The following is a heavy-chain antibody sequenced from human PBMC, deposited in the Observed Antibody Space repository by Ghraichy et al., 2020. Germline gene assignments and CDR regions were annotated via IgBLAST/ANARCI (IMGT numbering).Heavy chain of an antibody. Sequence: GGSLRLSCVASGFTLSDYVMSWVRQAPGKGLEWVSGISGSGANIQYADSVKGRFTISRDNSENTLYMQMTSLRGEDTAVYYCAKGYCSTTSCQRFDSWGQGTQVTVS. CDR3: AKGYCSTTSCQRFDS. D-gene: IGHD2-2*01. CDR1: GFTLSDYV. CDR2: ISGSGANI. V-gene: IGHV3-23*01. J-gene: IGHJ4*02.